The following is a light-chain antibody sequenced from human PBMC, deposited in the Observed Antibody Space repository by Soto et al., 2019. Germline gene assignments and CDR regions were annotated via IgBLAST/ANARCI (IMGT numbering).Light chain of an antibody. J-gene: IGKJ4*01. CDR2: GAS. CDR3: QQYNNWPVT. V-gene: IGKV3-15*01. Sequence: EIVLTQSPGTLSLSPGERATLSCRASQSVGESLVWYQQKPGQAPRLLIYGASTRAAGVPARFSGSGSGTEFTLTISSLQSEDSAVYYCQQYNNWPVTFGGGTKVEIK. CDR1: QSVGES.